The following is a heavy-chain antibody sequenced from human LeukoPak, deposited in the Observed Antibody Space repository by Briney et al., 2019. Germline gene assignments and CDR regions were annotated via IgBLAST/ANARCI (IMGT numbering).Heavy chain of an antibody. CDR3: ARDLNYYDSSAAY. CDR1: GGTFSSYA. V-gene: IGHV1-69*06. D-gene: IGHD3-22*01. Sequence: SVKVSCKASGGTFSSYAISWVRQAPGQGLEWMGGIIPIFGTANYAQKFQGRVTITADKSTSTAYMELSSPRSEDTAVYYCARDLNYYDSSAAYWGQGTLVTVSS. J-gene: IGHJ4*02. CDR2: IIPIFGTA.